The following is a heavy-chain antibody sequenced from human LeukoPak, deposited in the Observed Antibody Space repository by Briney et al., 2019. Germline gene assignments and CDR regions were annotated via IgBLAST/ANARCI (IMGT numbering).Heavy chain of an antibody. Sequence: GGSLRLSCATSGFTFTDYWMHWVRQVPGKGLVWVSIINTDTRGTYYADSVKGRFTISRDNAKSILYLQMDSLRAEDTAVYYCARAGAYHFDNWGQGTLVTVSS. CDR1: GFTFTDYW. CDR3: ARAGAYHFDN. D-gene: IGHD3-16*01. J-gene: IGHJ4*02. CDR2: INTDTRGT. V-gene: IGHV3-74*01.